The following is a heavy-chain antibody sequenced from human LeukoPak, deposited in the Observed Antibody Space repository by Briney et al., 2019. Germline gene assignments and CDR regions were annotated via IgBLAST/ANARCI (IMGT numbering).Heavy chain of an antibody. V-gene: IGHV4-34*01. Sequence: SETLSLTCAVYGGSFSGYYWSWIRQPPGKGLEWIGEINHSGSTNYNPSLKSRVTISVDTSKNQFSLKLSSVTAADTAVYYCARALTTTVVTFDYWGQGTLVTVSS. CDR2: INHSGST. CDR1: GGSFSGYY. CDR3: ARALTTTVVTFDY. D-gene: IGHD4-23*01. J-gene: IGHJ4*02.